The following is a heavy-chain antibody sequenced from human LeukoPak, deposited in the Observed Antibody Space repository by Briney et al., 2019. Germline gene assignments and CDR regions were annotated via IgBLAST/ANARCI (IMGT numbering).Heavy chain of an antibody. CDR1: GYSFTGYY. J-gene: IGHJ1*01. D-gene: IGHD1-26*01. CDR3: ATGEKGTSWWDDLQH. CDR2: INPQSGDT. V-gene: IGHV1-2*02. Sequence: ASVKVSCKASGYSFTGYYIHWVRQAPGQGLEWMGWINPQSGDTNYLQKFQGRVTMTRDTSISTVDMGLISLRSDDTATYYCATGEKGTSWWDDLQHWGQGTLVTVSS.